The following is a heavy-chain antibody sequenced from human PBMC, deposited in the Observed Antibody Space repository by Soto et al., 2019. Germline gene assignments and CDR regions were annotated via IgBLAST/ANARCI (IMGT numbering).Heavy chain of an antibody. CDR1: GFTFSSYS. D-gene: IGHD4-17*01. Sequence: EVQLVESGGGLVKPGGSLRLSCAASGFTFSSYSMNWARQAPGKGLEWVSSISSSSSYIYFADSVKDRFTISRDNAKNSLYLQMNSLRAEDTAVYYCARMYGDYGLNGNYYGMDVWGQGTTVTVSS. V-gene: IGHV3-21*01. CDR2: ISSSSSYI. CDR3: ARMYGDYGLNGNYYGMDV. J-gene: IGHJ6*02.